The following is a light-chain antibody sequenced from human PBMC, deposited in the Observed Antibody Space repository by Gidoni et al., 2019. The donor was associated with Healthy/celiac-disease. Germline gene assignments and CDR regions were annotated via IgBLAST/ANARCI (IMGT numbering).Light chain of an antibody. V-gene: IGLV2-14*01. J-gene: IGLJ3*02. CDR3: SSYTSSSGKV. CDR2: EVS. CDR1: SSDVGGYNY. Sequence: QSALTQPASVSGSPGQSTTIACTGTSSDVGGYNYVSWYQQHPGKAPKLMIYEVSNRPSGVSNRFSGSKSGNTASLTISGLQAEDEADYYCSSYTSSSGKVFGGGTKLTVL.